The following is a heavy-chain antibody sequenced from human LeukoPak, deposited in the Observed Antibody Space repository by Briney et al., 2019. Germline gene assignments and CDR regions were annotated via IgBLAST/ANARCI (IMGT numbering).Heavy chain of an antibody. CDR2: IYHSGST. D-gene: IGHD6-13*01. V-gene: IGHV4-38-2*02. Sequence: KPSETLSLTCTVSGYSISSGYYWGWIRQPPGKGLEWIGSIYHSGSTYYNPSLKSRVTISVDTSKNQFSLKLSSVTAADTAVYYCASVGSSWYHWFDPWGQGTLVTVSS. CDR3: ASVGSSWYHWFDP. J-gene: IGHJ5*02. CDR1: GYSISSGYY.